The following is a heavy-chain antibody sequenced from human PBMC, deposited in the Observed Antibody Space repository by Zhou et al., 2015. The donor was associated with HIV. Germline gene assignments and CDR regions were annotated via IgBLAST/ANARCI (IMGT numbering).Heavy chain of an antibody. CDR3: ATNPMTMVRDPPGYFDS. D-gene: IGHD3-10*01. CDR2: ISANNGQT. CDR1: DYTFTNYG. V-gene: IGHV1-18*01. J-gene: IGHJ4*02. Sequence: QVQLVQSGAEVKKPGSSVKVSCKASDYTFTNYGITWVRQAPGQGLEWMGWISANNGQTKYAQKFQGRVTMTTDTPTSTAYMELRSLKSDDTAVYYCATNPMTMVRDPPGYFDSWGQGTLVTVSS.